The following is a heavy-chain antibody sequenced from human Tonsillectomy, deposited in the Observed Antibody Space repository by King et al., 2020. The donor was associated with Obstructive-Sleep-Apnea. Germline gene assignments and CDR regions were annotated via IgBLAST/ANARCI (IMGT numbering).Heavy chain of an antibody. J-gene: IGHJ4*02. V-gene: IGHV7-4-1*02. CDR3: ARPTQGTDYFDS. CDR1: GYIFSNYA. CDR2: INTKTGKS. Sequence: VQLVESGSELKKPGTSVNVSCKASGYIFSNYAMNWVRQAPGQGLEWMGWINTKTGKSTYAQGFTGRFVFSADISVRTAYLQISSLKAEDTAVYYCARPTQGTDYFDSWGQGTLVTVSS.